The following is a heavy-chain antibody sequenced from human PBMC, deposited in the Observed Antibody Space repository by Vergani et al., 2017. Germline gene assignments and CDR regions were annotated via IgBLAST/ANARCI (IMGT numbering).Heavy chain of an antibody. CDR3: ARDRGYYDSSGYYYLDY. V-gene: IGHV1-69*01. J-gene: IGHJ4*02. Sequence: QVQLVQSGAEVKKPGSSVKVSCKASGGTFSSYAISWVRQAPGQGLEWMGGIIPIFGTANYAQKFQGRVTITADEATSTAYMELSSLRSDDTAGYYCARDRGYYDSSGYYYLDYWGQGTLVTVSS. CDR2: IIPIFGTA. CDR1: GGTFSSYA. D-gene: IGHD3-22*01.